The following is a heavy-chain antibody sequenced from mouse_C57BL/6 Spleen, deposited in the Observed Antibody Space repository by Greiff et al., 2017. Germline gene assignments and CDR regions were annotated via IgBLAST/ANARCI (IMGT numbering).Heavy chain of an antibody. CDR3: ARFYYSNYVLAY. Sequence: QVQLQQPGAELVKPGASVKMSCKASGYTFTSYWITWVKQRPGQGLEWIGDIYPGSGSTNYNEKFKSKAPLTVDTSSSTAYMQLSSLTSEDSAVYYCARFYYSNYVLAYWGQGTLVTVSA. CDR1: GYTFTSYW. CDR2: IYPGSGST. D-gene: IGHD2-5*01. V-gene: IGHV1-55*01. J-gene: IGHJ3*01.